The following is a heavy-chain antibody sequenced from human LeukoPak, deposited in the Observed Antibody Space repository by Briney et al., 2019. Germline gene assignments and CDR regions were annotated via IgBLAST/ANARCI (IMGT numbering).Heavy chain of an antibody. V-gene: IGHV4-39*01. CDR3: ARLKPSRGVVRGVIITPYYPDY. CDR1: GVSISSSNSY. Sequence: SETLSLTCTVSGVSISSSNSYWGWIRQPPGKGLEWIGSIYYSGNTYYNASLKSQVSISIDTSKNQFSLKLSSVTAADTAVYYCARLKPSRGVVRGVIITPYYPDYWGQGTLVTVSS. D-gene: IGHD3-10*01. J-gene: IGHJ4*02. CDR2: IYYSGNT.